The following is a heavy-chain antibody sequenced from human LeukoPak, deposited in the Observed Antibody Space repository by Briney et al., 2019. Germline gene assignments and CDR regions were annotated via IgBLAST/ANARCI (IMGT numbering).Heavy chain of an antibody. CDR1: GGSISSYY. D-gene: IGHD6-19*01. V-gene: IGHV4-59*01. CDR2: IYYSGST. J-gene: IGHJ5*02. CDR3: VRDSSGWYRWFDP. Sequence: MTSETLSLTCTVSGGSISSYYWSWIRQPPGKGLEWIGYIYYSGSTNYNPSLKSRVTISVDTSKNQFSLKLSSVPAADTAVYYCVRDSSGWYRWFDPWGQGTLVTVSS.